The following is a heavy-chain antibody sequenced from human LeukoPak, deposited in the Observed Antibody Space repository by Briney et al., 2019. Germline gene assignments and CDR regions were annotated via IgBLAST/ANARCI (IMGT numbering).Heavy chain of an antibody. CDR3: ARDGEGGAAAGY. CDR2: VSDSSSHT. V-gene: IGHV3-11*06. CDR1: GGSISSSS. D-gene: IGHD6-13*01. J-gene: IGHJ4*02. Sequence: LSLTCTVSGGSISSSSYYWGWIRQAPGKGLEWVSFVSDSSSHTFYPDSVKGRFTVSRDNAKNSLYLEMNSLRADDTATYYCARDGEGGAAAGYWGQGTLVTVSS.